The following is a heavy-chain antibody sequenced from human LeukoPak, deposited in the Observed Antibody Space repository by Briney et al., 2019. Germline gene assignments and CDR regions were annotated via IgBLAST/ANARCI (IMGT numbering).Heavy chain of an antibody. J-gene: IGHJ6*02. CDR3: ARARSYYYDSSPYGMDV. V-gene: IGHV1-69*13. Sequence: ASVKVSCKASGGTFSSYAISWVRQAPGQGLEWMGGIVPIFGTANYAQKFQGRVTITADESTSIAYMELSSLRSEDTAVYYCARARSYYYDSSPYGMDVWGQGTTVTVSS. D-gene: IGHD3-22*01. CDR1: GGTFSSYA. CDR2: IVPIFGTA.